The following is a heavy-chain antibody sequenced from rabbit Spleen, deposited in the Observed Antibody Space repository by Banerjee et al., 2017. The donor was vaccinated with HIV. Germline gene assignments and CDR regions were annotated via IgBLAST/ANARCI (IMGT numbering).Heavy chain of an antibody. CDR3: ARDVMDYAGVTYCYGSGFKL. D-gene: IGHD8-1*01. V-gene: IGHV1S40*01. CDR2: IDVTKDGSA. J-gene: IGHJ4*01. CDR1: GLYFSSNYW. Sequence: QSLEESGGDLVKPGASLTLTCTASGLYFSSNYWICWVRQAPGKGLEWIACIDVTKDGSAYYTSGAKGRVTIYRTSSTTVALQFTSLTAADTATYFCARDVMDYAGVTYCYGSGFKLWGPGTLVTVS.